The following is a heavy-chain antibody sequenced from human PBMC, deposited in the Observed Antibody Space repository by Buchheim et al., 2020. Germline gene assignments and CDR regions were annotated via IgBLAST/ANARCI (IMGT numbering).Heavy chain of an antibody. V-gene: IGHV4-39*01. Sequence: QLQLQESGPGLVKPSETLSLTCTVSGGSISSSTYYWGWIRQPPGKGLEWIGSIYHSGNTYYSPSLKSRVTISIDTSRNQFSLKLNSVTAADTAVYYCARHYWYYNNSPKPDFDYWGQGTL. CDR1: GGSISSSTYY. CDR3: ARHYWYYNNSPKPDFDY. J-gene: IGHJ4*02. CDR2: IYHSGNT. D-gene: IGHD3-22*01.